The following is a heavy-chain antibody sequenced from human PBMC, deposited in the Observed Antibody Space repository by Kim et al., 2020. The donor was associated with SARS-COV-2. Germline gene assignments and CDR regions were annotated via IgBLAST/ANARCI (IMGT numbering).Heavy chain of an antibody. CDR2: INHSGST. Sequence: SETLSLTCAVYGGSFSGYYWSWIRQPPGKGLEWIGEINHSGSTNYNPSLKSRVTISVDTSKNQFSLKLSSVTAADTAVYYCARLPTVRGVSFDYWGQGTLVTVSS. CDR1: GGSFSGYY. CDR3: ARLPTVRGVSFDY. J-gene: IGHJ4*02. V-gene: IGHV4-34*01. D-gene: IGHD3-10*01.